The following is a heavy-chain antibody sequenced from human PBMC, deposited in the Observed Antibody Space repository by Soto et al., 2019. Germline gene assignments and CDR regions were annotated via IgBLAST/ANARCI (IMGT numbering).Heavy chain of an antibody. CDR2: IYWDDDK. J-gene: IGHJ4*02. CDR1: GFSLSTSGVG. V-gene: IGHV2-5*02. Sequence: QITLKESGPTLVKPTQTLTLTCTFSGFSLSTSGVGVGWIRQPPGKALEWLALIYWDDDKRYSPSLKSRLTITNDTTKNQVVLTMTNMDPVDTATYYCAHLSYDSSGYYPMIVDYWGQGTLVTVSS. D-gene: IGHD3-22*01. CDR3: AHLSYDSSGYYPMIVDY.